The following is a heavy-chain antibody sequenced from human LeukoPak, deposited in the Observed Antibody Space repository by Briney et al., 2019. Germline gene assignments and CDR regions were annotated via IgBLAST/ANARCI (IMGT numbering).Heavy chain of an antibody. Sequence: GGSLRLSCAASGFTFSNYGMHWIRQAPGKGLEWVAVISDDGRNEYYVDSVKSRFTISRDNSRNTVYLQMDSLRAEDAAVYYCAGGLLGCRGGSCYPTDYWGQGTLVTVSS. D-gene: IGHD2-15*01. CDR1: GFTFSNYG. CDR2: ISDDGRNE. CDR3: AGGLLGCRGGSCYPTDY. V-gene: IGHV3-30*03. J-gene: IGHJ4*02.